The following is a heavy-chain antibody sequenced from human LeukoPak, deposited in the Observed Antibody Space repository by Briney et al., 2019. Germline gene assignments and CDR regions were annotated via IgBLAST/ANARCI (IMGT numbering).Heavy chain of an antibody. V-gene: IGHV4-59*01. Sequence: SETLSLTCTVPGGSITSYYWSWIRQPPGKGLEWIGYIYYSGSTNYNPSLKSRVTISVDASKNQFSLKLSSVTAADTAVYYCATKGGEAFDMWGQGTMVTVSS. J-gene: IGHJ3*02. CDR3: ATKGGEAFDM. CDR1: GGSITSYY. CDR2: IYYSGST. D-gene: IGHD3-16*01.